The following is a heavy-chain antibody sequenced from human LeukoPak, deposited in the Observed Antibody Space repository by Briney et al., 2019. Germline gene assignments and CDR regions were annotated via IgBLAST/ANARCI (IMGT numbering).Heavy chain of an antibody. CDR3: ARDHRLLRRSMAALGD. D-gene: IGHD5-24*01. V-gene: IGHV1-69*04. J-gene: IGHJ4*02. Sequence: ASVKLSCKASGGTLSSYAISWVRQAPGQGLEWVGRIIPILGIANYAQKLQGRVTITTDKSTSTAYLEMSSLRSEDTAVYYCARDHRLLRRSMAALGDCGQGTLLTVSS. CDR2: IIPILGIA. CDR1: GGTLSSYA.